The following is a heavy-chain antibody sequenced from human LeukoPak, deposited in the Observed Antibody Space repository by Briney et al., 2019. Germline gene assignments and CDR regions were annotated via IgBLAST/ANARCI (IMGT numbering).Heavy chain of an antibody. Sequence: PGGSLRLSCAASGFTFSSYGMHWVRQAPGKGLEWVAVISYDGSNKYYADSVKGRFTISRDNSKNTLYLQMNSLRAEDTAVYYFAKDSSGEWFDPWGQGTLVTVSS. V-gene: IGHV3-30*18. CDR1: GFTFSSYG. CDR3: AKDSSGEWFDP. CDR2: ISYDGSNK. D-gene: IGHD3-16*01. J-gene: IGHJ5*02.